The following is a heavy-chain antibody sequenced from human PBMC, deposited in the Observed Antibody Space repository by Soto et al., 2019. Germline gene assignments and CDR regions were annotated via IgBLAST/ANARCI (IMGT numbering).Heavy chain of an antibody. CDR2: TYYSGST. Sequence: QVQLQESGPGLVKPSETLSLTCTVSGGSISSYYWSWIRQPPGKGLEWIGYTYYSGSTNYNPSLKSGVIITVDTSKNQFSLKLSSVTAADTAVYYCAGDRYSNPYYYYGMDVWGQGTTVTVSS. CDR3: AGDRYSNPYYYYGMDV. D-gene: IGHD5-18*01. CDR1: GGSISSYY. V-gene: IGHV4-59*01. J-gene: IGHJ6*02.